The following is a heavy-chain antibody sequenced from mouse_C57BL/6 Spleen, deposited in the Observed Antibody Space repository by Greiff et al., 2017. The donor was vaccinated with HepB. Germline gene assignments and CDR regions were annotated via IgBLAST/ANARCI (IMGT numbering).Heavy chain of an antibody. V-gene: IGHV5-6*01. CDR3: ARGGSSYDYAMDY. CDR1: GFTFSSYG. CDR2: ISSGGSYT. Sequence: EVKVVESGGDLVKPGGSLKLSCAASGFTFSSYGMSWVRQTPDKRLEWVATISSGGSYTYYPDSVKGRFTISRDNAKNTLYLQMSSLKSEDTAMYYCARGGSSYDYAMDYWGQGTSVTVSS. J-gene: IGHJ4*01. D-gene: IGHD1-1*01.